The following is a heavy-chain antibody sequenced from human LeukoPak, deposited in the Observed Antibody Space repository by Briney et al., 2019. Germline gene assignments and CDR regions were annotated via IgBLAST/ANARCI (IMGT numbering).Heavy chain of an antibody. CDR2: ISSSGSTI. Sequence: GGSLRLSCAASGFTFSSYEMNWVRQAPGKGLEWVSYISSSGSTIYCADSVKGRFTISRDNAKNSLYLQMNSLRAEDTAVYYCATLWFGELLGDYWGQGTLVTVSS. CDR1: GFTFSSYE. CDR3: ATLWFGELLGDY. D-gene: IGHD3-10*01. J-gene: IGHJ4*02. V-gene: IGHV3-48*03.